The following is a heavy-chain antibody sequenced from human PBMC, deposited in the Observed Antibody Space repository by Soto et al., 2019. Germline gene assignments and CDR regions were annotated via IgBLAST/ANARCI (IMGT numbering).Heavy chain of an antibody. J-gene: IGHJ5*02. V-gene: IGHV3-23*01. D-gene: IGHD1-7*01. CDR1: GFTLSTYA. Sequence: GGSLRLSCAASGFTLSTYAISWVRQAPGKGLEWISSIGDGDSGDTTAYADSVKGRFTVSRDYPKNTLYLQMNSLRDEDTAVYYCAKGGTGTNLWLDPWGQGTLVTVSS. CDR3: AKGGTGTNLWLDP. CDR2: IGDGDSGDTT.